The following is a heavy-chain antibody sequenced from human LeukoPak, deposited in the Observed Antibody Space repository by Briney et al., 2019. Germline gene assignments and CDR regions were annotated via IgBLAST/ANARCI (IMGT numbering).Heavy chain of an antibody. D-gene: IGHD3-22*01. J-gene: IGHJ5*02. CDR3: ARESYYYDSSGYSAPGHLVDP. V-gene: IGHV3-21*01. CDR1: GFTFSSYS. CDR2: ISSSSSYI. Sequence: GGSLRLSCAASGFTFSSYSMNWVRQAPGKGLEWVSSISSSSSYIYYADSVKGRFTISRDNAKNSLYLQMNSLTAEDTAVYYCARESYYYDSSGYSAPGHLVDPWGQGTLVTVSS.